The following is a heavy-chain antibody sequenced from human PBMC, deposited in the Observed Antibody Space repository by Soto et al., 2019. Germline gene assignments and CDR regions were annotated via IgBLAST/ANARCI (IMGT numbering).Heavy chain of an antibody. J-gene: IGHJ4*02. V-gene: IGHV3-7*03. CDR3: ARYSYSSGPQDF. Sequence: EVQLVESGGGLVQPGGSLRLSCTASGFTFTSHWMSWVRQAPGKGLEWVANIKQDGSEKRYVDSVKGRFTISRDNGKDSLDLQMNSLRVEDTAVYYCARYSYSSGPQDFWGQGTLVTVSS. CDR1: GFTFTSHW. D-gene: IGHD6-19*01. CDR2: IKQDGSEK.